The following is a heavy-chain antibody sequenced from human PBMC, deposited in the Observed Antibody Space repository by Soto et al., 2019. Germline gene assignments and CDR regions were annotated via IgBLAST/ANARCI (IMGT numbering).Heavy chain of an antibody. CDR3: ARAYLGCCSSTSCHGAWFDP. J-gene: IGHJ5*02. Sequence: QVQLVQSGAEVKKPGSSVKVSCKASVGTFSSYAISWVRQAPGQGLEWMGGIIPIFGTANYAQKFQGRVTITADEAAGTAYMEVRSLLSEDTAVYYCARAYLGCCSSTSCHGAWFDPLGQGTLVTVSS. CDR2: IIPIFGTA. CDR1: VGTFSSYA. V-gene: IGHV1-69*01. D-gene: IGHD2-2*01.